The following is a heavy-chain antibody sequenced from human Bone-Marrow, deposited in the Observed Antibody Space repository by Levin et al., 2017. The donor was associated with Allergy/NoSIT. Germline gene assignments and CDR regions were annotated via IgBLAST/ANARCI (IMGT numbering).Heavy chain of an antibody. V-gene: IGHV4-39*01. J-gene: IGHJ6*02. Sequence: PSETLSLTCTVSGDSISSTNYNWAWIRQPPGKGLEWIGYMYYSGSTYYNPSLKSRVSISVDTSKSQLSLKLSSVTAADTAVYYCARHPHTIVGATRVNYDGLDVWGQGTTVTVSS. CDR2: MYYSGST. CDR3: ARHPHTIVGATRVNYDGLDV. CDR1: GDSISSTNYN. D-gene: IGHD1-26*01.